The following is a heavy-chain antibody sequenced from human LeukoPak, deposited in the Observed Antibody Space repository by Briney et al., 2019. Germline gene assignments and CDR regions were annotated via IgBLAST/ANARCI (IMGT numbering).Heavy chain of an antibody. Sequence: SETLSLTCTVSGGSISSYYWSWIXQPPGKGLXXXXXIYYSRSTNYNPSLKSRVTISVDTSKNQFSLKLSSVTAADTAVYYCAREGTAGTNLNWFDPWGQGTLVTVSS. CDR1: GGSISSYY. J-gene: IGHJ5*02. CDR2: IYYSRST. V-gene: IGHV4-59*12. CDR3: AREGTAGTNLNWFDP. D-gene: IGHD1-1*01.